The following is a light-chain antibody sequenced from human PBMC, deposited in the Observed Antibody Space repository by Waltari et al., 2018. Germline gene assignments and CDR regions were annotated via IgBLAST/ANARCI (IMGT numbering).Light chain of an antibody. Sequence: QSALTQPRSVSGSPGQSVTISCTGTSSDVGAYKYVSWHQQHPGKPPKLIIFDVSERPSGVPDRFSCSKSGSTASLSISGLQADDEGDYYGCSFAGGYTMAIGGGTKLTVL. J-gene: IGLJ2*01. CDR3: CSFAGGYTMA. V-gene: IGLV2-11*01. CDR1: SSDVGAYKY. CDR2: DVS.